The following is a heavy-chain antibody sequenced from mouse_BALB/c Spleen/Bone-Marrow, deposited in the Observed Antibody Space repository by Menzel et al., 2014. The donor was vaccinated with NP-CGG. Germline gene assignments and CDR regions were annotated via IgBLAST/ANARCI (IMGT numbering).Heavy chain of an antibody. CDR3: ARNFYGSSCFDY. D-gene: IGHD1-1*01. CDR2: ISTYSGNT. J-gene: IGHJ2*01. V-gene: IGHV1-67*01. Sequence: VQLQESGPELVRPGVSVKLSCKGSGYTFTAYAMHWVKQSHAKSLEWIGLISTYSGNTHYNQNFKGKATMTVDKSSSTAYMELARLTSDDSAIYYCARNFYGSSCFDYWGQGTTLTVSS. CDR1: GYTFTAYA.